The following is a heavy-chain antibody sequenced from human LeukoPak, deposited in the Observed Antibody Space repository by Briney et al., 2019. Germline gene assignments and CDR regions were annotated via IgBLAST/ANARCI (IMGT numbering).Heavy chain of an antibody. CDR3: ARGHSPGLGLRYYYHYYMDV. CDR1: GYTFTSYD. Sequence: ASVKVSCKASGYTFTSYDINWVRQATGQGLEWMGWMNPNSGNTGYAQKFQGRVTRTRNTSISTAYMELSSLRSEDTAVYYCARGHSPGLGLRYYYHYYMDVWGKGTTVTVSS. CDR2: MNPNSGNT. V-gene: IGHV1-8*01. J-gene: IGHJ6*03. D-gene: IGHD2-15*01.